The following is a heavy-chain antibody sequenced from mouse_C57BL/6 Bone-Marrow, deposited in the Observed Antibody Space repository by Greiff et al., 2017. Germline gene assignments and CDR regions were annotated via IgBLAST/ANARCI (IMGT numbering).Heavy chain of an antibody. Sequence: QVQLQQPGAELVKPGASVKLSCKASGYTFTSYWMHWVKQRPGQGLEWIGLIHPNSGSTNYNEKFKSKATLTVDKSSSTAYMQLSSLTSEDSAVYYCARAGYYRWYFDVWGTGTTVTVSS. J-gene: IGHJ1*03. CDR3: ARAGYYRWYFDV. CDR1: GYTFTSYW. D-gene: IGHD2-3*01. V-gene: IGHV1-64*01. CDR2: IHPNSGST.